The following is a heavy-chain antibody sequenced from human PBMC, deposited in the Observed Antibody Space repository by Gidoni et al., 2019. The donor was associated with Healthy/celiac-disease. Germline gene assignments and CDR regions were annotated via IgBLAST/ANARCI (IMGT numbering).Heavy chain of an antibody. J-gene: IGHJ2*01. CDR1: GFTFISYA. Sequence: EVQLVESGGGLVQPGGSLRLSCAASGFTFISYAMSWVRQAPGKGLEWGSAISGSGGSTYYADSVKGRFTISRDNSKNTLYLQMNSLRAEDTAVYYCAKGGYSGYDSGYFDLWGRGTLVTVSS. CDR3: AKGGYSGYDSGYFDL. D-gene: IGHD5-12*01. V-gene: IGHV3-23*04. CDR2: ISGSGGST.